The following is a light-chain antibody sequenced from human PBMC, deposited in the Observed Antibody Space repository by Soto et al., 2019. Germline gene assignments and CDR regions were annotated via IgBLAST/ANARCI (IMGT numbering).Light chain of an antibody. Sequence: DIVMTQSPLSLSVTPGEPASISCRSSQSLLHSNGYNYLDWYLQKPGQPPQLLIYFVSSRASGVPDRFSGSGSGTDFTLKISRVEPEDVGVYYCMQALQTRTFGQGTKV. CDR3: MQALQTRT. V-gene: IGKV2-28*01. CDR1: QSLLHSNGYNY. CDR2: FVS. J-gene: IGKJ1*01.